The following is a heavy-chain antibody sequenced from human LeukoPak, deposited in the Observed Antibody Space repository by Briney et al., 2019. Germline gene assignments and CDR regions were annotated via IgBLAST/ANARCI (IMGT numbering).Heavy chain of an antibody. J-gene: IGHJ3*02. V-gene: IGHV4-34*01. CDR2: INHSGST. CDR1: GGSFSGYY. CDR3: ARDHHYYDSSGYSDTFDI. Sequence: PSETLSLTCAVYGGSFSGYYWSWIRQPPGKGLEWIGEINHSGSTNYNPSLKSRVTISVDTSKNQFSLKLSSVTAADTAVYYCARDHHYYDSSGYSDTFDIWGQGTMVTVSS. D-gene: IGHD3-22*01.